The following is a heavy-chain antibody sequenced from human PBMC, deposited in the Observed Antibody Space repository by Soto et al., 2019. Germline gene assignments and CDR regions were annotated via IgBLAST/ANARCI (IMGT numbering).Heavy chain of an antibody. CDR3: ARPGGYYDSSGYYN. Sequence: SGGSLRLSCAASGFTFSSYWMSWVRQAPGKGLEWVANIKQDGSEKYYVDSVKGRFTISRDNAKNSLYLQMNSLRAEDTAVYYCARPGGYYDSSGYYNWGRGTLVTVSS. J-gene: IGHJ4*02. V-gene: IGHV3-7*03. CDR1: GFTFSSYW. D-gene: IGHD3-22*01. CDR2: IKQDGSEK.